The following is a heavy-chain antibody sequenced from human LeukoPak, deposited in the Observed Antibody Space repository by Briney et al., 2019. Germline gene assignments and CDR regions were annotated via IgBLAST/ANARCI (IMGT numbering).Heavy chain of an antibody. Sequence: SETLSLTCTVSGDSVSNGNYYWSWLRQPPGKALEWIGYIYYTGSTYYNPSLEGRVTISVDTSKNQFSLKLSSVTAADTAVYYCARDRGGETGLDYWGQGTLVTVSS. J-gene: IGHJ4*02. V-gene: IGHV4-61*01. CDR3: ARDRGGETGLDY. D-gene: IGHD2-21*01. CDR1: GDSVSNGNYY. CDR2: IYYTGST.